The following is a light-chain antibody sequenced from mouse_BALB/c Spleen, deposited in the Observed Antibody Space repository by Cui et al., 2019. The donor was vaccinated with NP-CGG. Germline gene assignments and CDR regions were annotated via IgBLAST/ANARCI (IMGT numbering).Light chain of an antibody. V-gene: IGLV1*01. J-gene: IGLJ1*01. CDR3: ALGYSNHGV. Sequence: QAVVPQDSALTTSPGETFTLTGRSSTGAVTTSNYANWVQEKPDELFTGLRGGTNNRAPCVPARFSGSLIGDKAALTITGAQTEDEAIYFCALGYSNHGVFGGGTKLTVL. CDR2: GTN. CDR1: TGAVTTSNY.